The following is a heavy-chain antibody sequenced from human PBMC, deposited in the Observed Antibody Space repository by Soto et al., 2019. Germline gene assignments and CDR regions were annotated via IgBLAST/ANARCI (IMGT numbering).Heavy chain of an antibody. D-gene: IGHD6-13*01. CDR2: ISGSGGST. CDR3: ANLPYSSSWYYFDY. J-gene: IGHJ4*02. V-gene: IGHV3-23*01. CDR1: GFTFSSYA. Sequence: GGSLRLSCAASGFTFSSYAMSWVRQAPGKGLEWVSAISGSGGSTYYADSVKGRFTISRDNSKNTLYLQMNSLRAEDTAVYYCANLPYSSSWYYFDYWGQGTLVTVSS.